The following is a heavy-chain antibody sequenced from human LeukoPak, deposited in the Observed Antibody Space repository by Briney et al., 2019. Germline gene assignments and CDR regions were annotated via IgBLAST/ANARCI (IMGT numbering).Heavy chain of an antibody. Sequence: GGTLRLSCTASGFTFSSYGMSWVRQAPGKGLEWVSGISGSGGSTYYADSVKGRFTIYRDNSKNTLYLQMNSLRAEDTAVYYCAKARYSSSWSYFDYWGQGTLVTVSS. CDR3: AKARYSSSWSYFDY. CDR2: ISGSGGST. V-gene: IGHV3-23*01. J-gene: IGHJ4*02. CDR1: GFTFSSYG. D-gene: IGHD6-13*01.